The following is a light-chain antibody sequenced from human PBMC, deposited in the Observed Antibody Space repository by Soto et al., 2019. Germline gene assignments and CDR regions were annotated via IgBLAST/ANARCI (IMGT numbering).Light chain of an antibody. V-gene: IGKV3-20*01. CDR2: AAS. CDR1: QSVSSSY. J-gene: IGKJ3*01. CDR3: QQYGTSPFT. Sequence: EIVLTQSPGTLSLSPGERATLSCRASQSVSSSYLAWHQQKPGQAPRLLISAASNRATGIPDRFSGSGSGTDFTLTISRLEPEDFAVYYCQQYGTSPFTFGPGTKVDI.